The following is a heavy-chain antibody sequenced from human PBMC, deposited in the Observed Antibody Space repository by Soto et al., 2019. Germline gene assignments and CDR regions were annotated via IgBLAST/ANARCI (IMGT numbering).Heavy chain of an antibody. CDR2: IYPGDSDT. J-gene: IGHJ6*02. CDR3: ARNRGPGGYYPDHYYYGMDV. D-gene: IGHD3-22*01. V-gene: IGHV5-51*01. Sequence: GESLKISCKGSGYSFTSYWIGWVRQMPGKGLEWMGIIYPGDSDTRYSPSFQGQVTISADKSISTAYLQWSSLKASDTAMYYCARNRGPGGYYPDHYYYGMDVWGQGTTVTVSS. CDR1: GYSFTSYW.